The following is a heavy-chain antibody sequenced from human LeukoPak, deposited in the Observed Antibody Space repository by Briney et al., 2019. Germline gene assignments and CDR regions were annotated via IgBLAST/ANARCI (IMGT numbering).Heavy chain of an antibody. D-gene: IGHD3-16*01. V-gene: IGHV3-74*01. Sequence: WGSLALSCVVSGVSFSGYGRDGVRQGPGKVLVWVARSNLHGTTVDYADSVKGRFTISRGNANNTLFLQMNSLRAEDTAVYYCASAFTYVRLGDHWGQGTLVTVSS. CDR2: SNLHGTTV. CDR1: GVSFSGYG. CDR3: ASAFTYVRLGDH. J-gene: IGHJ4*02.